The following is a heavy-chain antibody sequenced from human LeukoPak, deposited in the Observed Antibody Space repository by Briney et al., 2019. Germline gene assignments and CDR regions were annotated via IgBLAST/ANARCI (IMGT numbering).Heavy chain of an antibody. D-gene: IGHD3-22*01. V-gene: IGHV3-23*01. J-gene: IGHJ4*02. CDR2: ISGSGGST. Sequence: GGSLRLSCAASGFTFSSYAMSWVRQAPGKGLEWVSAISGSGGSTYYADSVKGRFTISRDNSKNTLYLQMNSLRAEDTAVYYCAKELGAMILVASPFDYWGQGTLVTVSS. CDR1: GFTFSSYA. CDR3: AKELGAMILVASPFDY.